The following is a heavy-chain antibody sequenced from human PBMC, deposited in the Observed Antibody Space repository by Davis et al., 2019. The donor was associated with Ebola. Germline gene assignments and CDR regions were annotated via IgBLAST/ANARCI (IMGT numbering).Heavy chain of an antibody. CDR2: IRSKANSYAT. D-gene: IGHD4-17*01. J-gene: IGHJ4*02. Sequence: GESLKISCAASGFTFSGSAMHWVRQASGKGLEWVGRIRSKANSYATAYAASVKGRFTISRDDSKNTAYLQMNSLKTEDTAVYYCTISTVTSDYWGREPWSPSPQ. V-gene: IGHV3-73*01. CDR3: TISTVTSDY. CDR1: GFTFSGSA.